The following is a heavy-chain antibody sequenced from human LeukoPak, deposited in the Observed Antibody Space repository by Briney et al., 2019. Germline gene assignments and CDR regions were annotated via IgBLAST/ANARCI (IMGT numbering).Heavy chain of an antibody. Sequence: GGSLRLSCAASGFTFDGYAMNWVRQAPGKGLEWVAGISWNSGSMDYVDSVKGRFTISRDNAKNSLYLQMDSLRAEDTAVYYCARDGITMRILEYWGQGTLVTVSS. J-gene: IGHJ4*02. CDR1: GFTFDGYA. D-gene: IGHD3-10*01. V-gene: IGHV3-9*01. CDR3: ARDGITMRILEY. CDR2: ISWNSGSM.